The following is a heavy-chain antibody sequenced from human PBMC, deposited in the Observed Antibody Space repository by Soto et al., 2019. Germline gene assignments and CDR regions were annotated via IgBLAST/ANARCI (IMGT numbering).Heavy chain of an antibody. CDR3: ARGPSGDKVDY. Sequence: QVQLQESGPGLVKPSQTLSLTCTVSGGSISSSDYFWSWIRQPPEKGLEWIGHIYHGGSTYSNPSLKSRITISVDTSKTQCFLSLTSVTAADTAVYYCARGPSGDKVDYWGQGTLVTVSS. J-gene: IGHJ4*02. D-gene: IGHD7-27*01. CDR1: GGSISSSDYF. CDR2: IYHGGST. V-gene: IGHV4-30-4*01.